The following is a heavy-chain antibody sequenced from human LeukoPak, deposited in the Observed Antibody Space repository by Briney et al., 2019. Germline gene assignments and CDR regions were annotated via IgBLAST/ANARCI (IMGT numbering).Heavy chain of an antibody. J-gene: IGHJ4*02. CDR3: ARRPSLRRSSSWYVDY. CDR1: GGSISSGDYY. CDR2: IYYSAST. Sequence: SQTLSLTCTVSGGSISSGDYYWSWIRQPPGKGLEWIGYIYYSASTYYNPSLKSRVTISVDTSKNQFSLKLSSVTAADTAVYYCARRPSLRRSSSWYVDYWGQGTLVTVSS. V-gene: IGHV4-30-4*01. D-gene: IGHD6-13*01.